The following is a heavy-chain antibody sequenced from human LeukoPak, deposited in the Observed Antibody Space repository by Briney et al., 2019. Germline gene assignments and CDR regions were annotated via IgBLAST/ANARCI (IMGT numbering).Heavy chain of an antibody. CDR3: AKGGDGSYYSRADC. CDR2: IGGSASGT. V-gene: IGHV3-23*01. J-gene: IGHJ4*02. Sequence: PGGSLRLSCAASGFTFSSYTMSWVRQAPGKGLEWVSNIGGSASGTFYSDSVKGRLTISRDNSKNTLYLQMNSLRAEDTAVYYCAKGGDGSYYSRADCWGQGTLVTVSS. CDR1: GFTFSSYT. D-gene: IGHD2-15*01.